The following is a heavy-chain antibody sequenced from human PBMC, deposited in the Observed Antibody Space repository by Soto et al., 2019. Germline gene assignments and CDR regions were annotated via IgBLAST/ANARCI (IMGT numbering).Heavy chain of an antibody. J-gene: IGHJ4*02. D-gene: IGHD5-18*01. V-gene: IGHV3-74*01. CDR1: GFTFSSYW. CDR3: GRGGSDSPMAPGY. CDR2: INPDGSAT. Sequence: GGSLRLSCAASGFTFSSYWMHWVRQAPGKGLVWVSRINPDGSATNYADSVKGRFTISRDNAKNTLFLQMNSLRAEDTAVFYCGRGGSDSPMAPGYWGQGTLVTVSS.